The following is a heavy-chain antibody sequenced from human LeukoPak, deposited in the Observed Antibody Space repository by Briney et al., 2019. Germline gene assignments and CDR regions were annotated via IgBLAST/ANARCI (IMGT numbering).Heavy chain of an antibody. Sequence: ASVKVSCTASGYTFTGYYIHWVRQAPGQGLEWMGWINPNSGGTIYAQKFQGRVTMTRDTSISTAYMEVSRLRSDDTAVYFCTRDTNQIAVAGSSFDCFYYDLGVWGQGTTVTVSS. V-gene: IGHV1-2*02. CDR1: GYTFTGYY. D-gene: IGHD6-19*01. CDR3: TRDTNQIAVAGSSFDCFYYDLGV. J-gene: IGHJ6*02. CDR2: INPNSGGT.